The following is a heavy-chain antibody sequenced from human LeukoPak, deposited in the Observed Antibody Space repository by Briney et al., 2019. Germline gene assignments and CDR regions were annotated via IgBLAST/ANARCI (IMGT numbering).Heavy chain of an antibody. Sequence: ASVKVSCKASGGTFSSYAISWVRQAPGQGLEWMGGIIPIFGTANYAQKFQGRVTITADESTSTAYMELSSLRSEDTAVYCCARGVDFLAPADYWGQGTLVTVSS. CDR2: IIPIFGTA. V-gene: IGHV1-69*13. CDR1: GGTFSSYA. D-gene: IGHD3/OR15-3a*01. J-gene: IGHJ4*02. CDR3: ARGVDFLAPADY.